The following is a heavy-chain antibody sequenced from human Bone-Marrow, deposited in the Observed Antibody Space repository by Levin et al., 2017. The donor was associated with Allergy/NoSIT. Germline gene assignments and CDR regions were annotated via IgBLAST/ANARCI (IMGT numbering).Heavy chain of an antibody. CDR3: VTDRRWHLWRY. CDR2: FDPEEGET. V-gene: IGHV1-24*01. CDR1: GFDLMEVS. D-gene: IGHD2/OR15-2a*01. J-gene: IGHJ4*02. Sequence: PGGSLRLSCKVSGFDLMEVSIHWVRQAPGKGLEWMGGFDPEEGETVFAQQYQDRLSLTEDRTTDTAYMELTRLRFDDTAVYYCVTDRRWHLWRYWGPGTLVTVSS.